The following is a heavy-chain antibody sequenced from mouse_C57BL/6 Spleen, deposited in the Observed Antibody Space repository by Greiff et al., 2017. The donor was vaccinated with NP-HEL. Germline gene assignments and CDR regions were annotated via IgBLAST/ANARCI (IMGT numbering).Heavy chain of an antibody. V-gene: IGHV6-3*01. CDR3: TGGRLPKQTPSFAY. CDR2: IRLKSDNYAT. CDR1: GFTFSNYW. Sequence: EVHLVESGGGLVQPGGSIKLSCVASGFTFSNYWMNWVRQSPEKGLEWVAQIRLKSDNYATHYAESVKGRFTISRDDSKSSVYLQMNNLRAEDTGIYYCTGGRLPKQTPSFAYWGQGTLVTVSA. J-gene: IGHJ3*01. D-gene: IGHD2-4*01.